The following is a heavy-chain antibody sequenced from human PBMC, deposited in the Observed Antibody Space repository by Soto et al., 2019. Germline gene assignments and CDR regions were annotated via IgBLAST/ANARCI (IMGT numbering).Heavy chain of an antibody. Sequence: GFLRLSCAASGFTFSTYEMNWVRQAPGKGLEWLSYISSGGSIIHYADSVKGRFTISRDNAKNSLYLQMNGLRAEDAAVYYCTRDPRTTMVAYFDFWGHGTLVTVSS. CDR3: TRDPRTTMVAYFDF. J-gene: IGHJ4*01. CDR1: GFTFSTYE. CDR2: ISSGGSII. V-gene: IGHV3-48*03. D-gene: IGHD2-15*01.